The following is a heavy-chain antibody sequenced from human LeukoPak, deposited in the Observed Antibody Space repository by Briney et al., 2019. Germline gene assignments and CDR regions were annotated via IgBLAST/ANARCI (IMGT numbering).Heavy chain of an antibody. CDR2: IYSSGST. Sequence: PSETLSLTCSLSGGSISSYYWSWIRQPPGKGLGWIGYIYSSGSTNYNPSLKSRVTISVDTSENQLSLKLSSVTAADTALYYCARAHTSSWYMDYWGQGTLVTVSS. D-gene: IGHD6-13*01. J-gene: IGHJ4*02. CDR3: ARAHTSSWYMDY. V-gene: IGHV4-59*01. CDR1: GGSISSYY.